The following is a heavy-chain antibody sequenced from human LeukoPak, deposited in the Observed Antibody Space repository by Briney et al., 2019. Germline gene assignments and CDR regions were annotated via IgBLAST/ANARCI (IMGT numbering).Heavy chain of an antibody. D-gene: IGHD5-24*01. Sequence: PSETLSLTCTVSGGSMSNYYWSWIRQPAGTGLEWIGRIYANGITDYNPSFRSRVTMSVDTSKNQFSLKLSSVTAADTAVYYCARWNEDGYNEYYFDYWGQGTLVTVSS. J-gene: IGHJ4*02. V-gene: IGHV4-4*07. CDR1: GGSMSNYY. CDR3: ARWNEDGYNEYYFDY. CDR2: IYANGIT.